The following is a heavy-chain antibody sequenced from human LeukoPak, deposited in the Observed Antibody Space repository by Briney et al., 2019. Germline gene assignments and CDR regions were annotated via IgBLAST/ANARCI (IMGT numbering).Heavy chain of an antibody. CDR1: GFTFSSYS. D-gene: IGHD6-19*01. CDR2: ISSSSSYI. Sequence: GESLRLSCAASGFTFSSYSMNWVRQAPGKGLEWVSSISSSSSYIYYADSVKGRFTISRDNAKNSLYLQMNSLRAEDTAVYYCARGRGLGELAVASFDSWGQGILVTVSS. J-gene: IGHJ4*02. V-gene: IGHV3-21*01. CDR3: ARGRGLGELAVASFDS.